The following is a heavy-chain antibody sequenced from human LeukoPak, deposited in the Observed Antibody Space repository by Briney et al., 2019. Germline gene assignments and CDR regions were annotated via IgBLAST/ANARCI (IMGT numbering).Heavy chain of an antibody. D-gene: IGHD3-22*01. J-gene: IGHJ4*02. CDR3: AGDRYYYDSSGYYLSY. CDR2: INNSGST. V-gene: IGHV4-34*01. CDR1: GGSFSGYY. Sequence: SETLSLTCAVYGGSFSGYYWSWIRQRPGKGLEWIGEINNSGSTNNNPSLKSRVTISVDTSNNHFSLKLSSVTAADTAVYYCAGDRYYYDSSGYYLSYWGQGTLVTVSS.